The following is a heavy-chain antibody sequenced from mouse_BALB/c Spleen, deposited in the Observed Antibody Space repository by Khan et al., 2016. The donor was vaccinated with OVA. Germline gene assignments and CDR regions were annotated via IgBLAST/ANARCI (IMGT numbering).Heavy chain of an antibody. CDR3: ARGASYWYFDV. CDR2: INTYTGEP. CDR1: GYTFTNYG. Sequence: QFQLVQSGPELKKPGETVKISCKASGYTFTNYGMNWVKQAPGKGLKWMGWINTYTGEPTYTGDFKGRFAFSLETSASTAYLQINNLKNEAMAAYFCARGASYWYFDVWGAVTTVTVSS. J-gene: IGHJ1*01. V-gene: IGHV9-1*02. D-gene: IGHD6-1*01.